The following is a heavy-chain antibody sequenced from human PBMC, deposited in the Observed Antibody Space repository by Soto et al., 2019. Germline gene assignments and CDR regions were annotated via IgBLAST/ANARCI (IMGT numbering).Heavy chain of an antibody. Sequence: PGGSLRLSCAASGFTFSSYGMHWVRQAPGKGLEWVAVISYDGSNKYYADSVKGRFTISRDNSKNTLYLQMNSLRAEDTAVYYCAKDYYDSITLGPFYDYWGQGTLVTVSS. CDR3: AKDYYDSITLGPFYDY. CDR1: GFTFSSYG. CDR2: ISYDGSNK. D-gene: IGHD3-22*01. V-gene: IGHV3-30*18. J-gene: IGHJ4*02.